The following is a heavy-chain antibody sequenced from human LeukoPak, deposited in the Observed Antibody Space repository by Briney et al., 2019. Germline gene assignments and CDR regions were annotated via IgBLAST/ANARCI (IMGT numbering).Heavy chain of an antibody. CDR1: GGSISSYY. Sequence: SETLSLTCTVSGGSISSYYWSWIRQPPGKGLEWIGYIYHSGSTNYNPSLKSRVTISVDTSKNQFSLKLSSVTAADTAVYYCARLFTDYYDSSGYYYPWGQGTLVTVSS. CDR2: IYHSGST. D-gene: IGHD3-22*01. J-gene: IGHJ5*02. CDR3: ARLFTDYYDSSGYYYP. V-gene: IGHV4-59*08.